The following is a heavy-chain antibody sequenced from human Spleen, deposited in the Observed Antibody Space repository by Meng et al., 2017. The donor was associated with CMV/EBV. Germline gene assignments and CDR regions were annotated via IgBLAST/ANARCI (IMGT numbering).Heavy chain of an antibody. CDR1: SRSYY. CDR3: ARAPQYYEDSSDYTGGPDI. V-gene: IGHV4-61*06. Sequence: SRSYYWSWIRQPPGKGLEWIGYIYDSGSTNYNPSLKNRVTISVDTSKSQISLKVRSVTAADTAVYYCARAPQYYEDSSDYTGGPDIWGQGTMVTVSS. D-gene: IGHD3-22*01. CDR2: IYDSGST. J-gene: IGHJ3*02.